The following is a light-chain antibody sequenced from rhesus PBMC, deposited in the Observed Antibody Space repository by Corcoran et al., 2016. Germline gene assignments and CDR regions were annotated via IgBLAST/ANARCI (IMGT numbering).Light chain of an antibody. CDR2: LGS. J-gene: IGKJ3*01. Sequence: DIVMTQTPLSLPVTLGEPASISCRSSQSLVSSDGKTSLDWYLQKPGQSPQLLLDLGSNRASVVPEKVRGSGSGTDVTLRISRVEAEDVGVYYCMQALRSPFTFGPGTKRDIK. CDR3: MQALRSPFT. V-gene: IGKV2-82*01. CDR1: QSLVSSDGKTS.